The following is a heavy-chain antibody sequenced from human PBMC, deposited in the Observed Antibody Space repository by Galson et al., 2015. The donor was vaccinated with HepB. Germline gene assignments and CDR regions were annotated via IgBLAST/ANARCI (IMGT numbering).Heavy chain of an antibody. V-gene: IGHV1-18*01. Sequence: SVKVSCKASGYTFRNYGLSWVRQAPGQGLEWLGWISPYNGDTDYAQKLQGRVTMTTDTSTQTAYMELRRLRSDDTAVYYCARIITVFGVGSDYWGQGTLVTVSS. D-gene: IGHD3-3*01. CDR3: ARIITVFGVGSDY. CDR2: ISPYNGDT. J-gene: IGHJ4*02. CDR1: GYTFRNYG.